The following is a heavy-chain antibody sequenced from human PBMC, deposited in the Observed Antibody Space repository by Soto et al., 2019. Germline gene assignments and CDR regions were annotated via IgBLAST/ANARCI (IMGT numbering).Heavy chain of an antibody. V-gene: IGHV1-69*13. Sequence: SLRVSCKASGVTFSSYAISWVRQAPGQGLEWMGGIIPIFGTANYAQKFQGRVTITADESTSTAYMELSSLRSEDTAVYYCARMDYYDSSGYPFDYWGQGTLVTVSS. J-gene: IGHJ4*02. CDR1: GVTFSSYA. D-gene: IGHD3-22*01. CDR2: IIPIFGTA. CDR3: ARMDYYDSSGYPFDY.